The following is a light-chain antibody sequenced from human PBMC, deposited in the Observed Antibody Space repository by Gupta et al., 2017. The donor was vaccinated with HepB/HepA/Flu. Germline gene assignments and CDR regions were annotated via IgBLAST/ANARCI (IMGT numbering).Light chain of an antibody. Sequence: IVMTQSPATLSVFPGEGAILSCRASQNIKKNLAWYQQIPGQAPRLLIYASSTRATGIPPRFVGSGYGTEFTLTISSRQSDDSAVYYCQQYHQWPPLTFGGGTKVEI. CDR2: ASS. CDR3: QQYHQWPPLT. CDR1: QNIKKN. V-gene: IGKV3-15*01. J-gene: IGKJ4*01.